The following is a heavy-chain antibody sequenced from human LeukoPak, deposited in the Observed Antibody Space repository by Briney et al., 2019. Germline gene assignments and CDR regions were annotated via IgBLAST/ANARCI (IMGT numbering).Heavy chain of an antibody. CDR3: ARGVEPLAANTLAY. J-gene: IGHJ4*02. CDR1: GFDLTTYA. V-gene: IGHV3-53*01. D-gene: IGHD1-14*01. CDR2: LYSDGNT. Sequence: GGSLRLSCAASGFDLTTYAMTWVRQAPGKGLEWVSVLYSDGNTKYADSVQGRFTISRDNSKNTLYLEMNSLSPDDTAVYYCARGVEPLAANTLAYWGQGTLVTVSS.